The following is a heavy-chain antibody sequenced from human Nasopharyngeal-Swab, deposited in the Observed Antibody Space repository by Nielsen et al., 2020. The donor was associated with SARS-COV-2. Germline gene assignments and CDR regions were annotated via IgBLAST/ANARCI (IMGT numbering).Heavy chain of an antibody. D-gene: IGHD6-13*01. CDR1: GFTFSSYS. Sequence: GESLKISCAASGFTFSSYSMNWVRQAPGKGLEWVSYISSSSSTIYYADSVKGRFTISRDNAKNSLYLQMNSLRAEDTAVYYCANGVAAAGTWAFDIWGQGTMVTVSS. J-gene: IGHJ3*02. CDR2: ISSSSSTI. V-gene: IGHV3-48*01. CDR3: ANGVAAAGTWAFDI.